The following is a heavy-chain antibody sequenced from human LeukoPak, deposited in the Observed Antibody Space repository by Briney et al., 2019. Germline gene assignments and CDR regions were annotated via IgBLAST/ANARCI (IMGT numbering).Heavy chain of an antibody. Sequence: GGSLRLSCAAPDFTLSNYAMSWFRQAPGKGLDWVSSISGNGYNTYYAASVKDRFTISGDSSTDTLTLQMHRLRAEDTAVYYCAKGVRLWFAFYFDYWGQGTLVTVSS. J-gene: IGHJ4*02. V-gene: IGHV3-23*01. CDR1: DFTLSNYA. D-gene: IGHD3-10*01. CDR3: AKGVRLWFAFYFDY. CDR2: ISGNGYNT.